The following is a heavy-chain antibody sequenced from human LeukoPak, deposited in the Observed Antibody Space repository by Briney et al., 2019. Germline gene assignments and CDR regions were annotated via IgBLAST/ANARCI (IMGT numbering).Heavy chain of an antibody. Sequence: PGGSLRLSCAASGFTFSSYRMNWVRQAPGKGLEWVSSISSSSSYIYYADSVKGRFTISRDNAKNSLYLQMNSLRAEDTAVYYCARQYSSSWYGYFDYWGQGTLVTVSS. CDR1: GFTFSSYR. CDR2: ISSSSSYI. CDR3: ARQYSSSWYGYFDY. V-gene: IGHV3-21*01. J-gene: IGHJ4*02. D-gene: IGHD6-13*01.